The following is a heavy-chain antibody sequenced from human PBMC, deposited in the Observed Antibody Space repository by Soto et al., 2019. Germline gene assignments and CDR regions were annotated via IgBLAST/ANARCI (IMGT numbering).Heavy chain of an antibody. J-gene: IGHJ4*02. D-gene: IGHD2-2*01. CDR2: VYNSGST. Sequence: SETLSLTCTVSGSSVSSNNYYWAFIRQPPGKGLEWIGSVYNSGSTYYNPSLKSRLTVSLDTSKNQLSLSLRSVTAADTAVYYRARHPLRFCSTTSCYPDGGNFDYWGQGTLVTVSS. CDR1: GSSVSSNNYY. V-gene: IGHV4-39*01. CDR3: ARHPLRFCSTTSCYPDGGNFDY.